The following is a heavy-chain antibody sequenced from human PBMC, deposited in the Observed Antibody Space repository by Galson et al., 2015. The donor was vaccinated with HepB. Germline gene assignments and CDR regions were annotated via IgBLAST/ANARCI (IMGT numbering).Heavy chain of an antibody. CDR2: ISYDGSNK. V-gene: IGHV3-30-3*01. J-gene: IGHJ6*02. CDR3: ARDGSVAWGDPHYYYGMDV. D-gene: IGHD3-16*01. CDR1: GFTFSSYA. Sequence: SLRLSCAASGFTFSSYAMHWVRQAPGKGLEWVAVISYDGSNKYYADSVKGRFTISRDNSKNTLYLQMNSLRAEDTAVYYCARDGSVAWGDPHYYYGMDVWGQGTTVTVSS.